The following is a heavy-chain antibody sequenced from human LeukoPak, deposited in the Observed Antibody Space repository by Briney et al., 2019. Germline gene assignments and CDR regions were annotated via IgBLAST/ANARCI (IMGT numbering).Heavy chain of an antibody. Sequence: SETLSLTCAVYGGSFSGYYWSWIRQPPGKGLEWIGEINHSGSTNYNPSLKSRVTISVDTSKNQFSLKLSSVTAADTAVYYCARYFCGGDCYSFWFDPWGQGTLVTVSS. CDR1: GGSFSGYY. D-gene: IGHD2-21*01. CDR3: ARYFCGGDCYSFWFDP. CDR2: INHSGST. J-gene: IGHJ5*02. V-gene: IGHV4-34*01.